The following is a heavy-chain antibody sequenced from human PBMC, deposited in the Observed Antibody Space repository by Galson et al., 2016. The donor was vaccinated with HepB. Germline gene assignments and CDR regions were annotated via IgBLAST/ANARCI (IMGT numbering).Heavy chain of an antibody. CDR2: ISYSGST. V-gene: IGHV4-39*01. CDR1: GDSISNRVYY. Sequence: ETLSLTCTVSGDSISNRVYYWGWIRQPPGKGLEWIASISYSGSTYYNPSLKSRVTIPVDTSKNQFSLKLSSVTGADTAVYYCARQHGSGAEGRYYGMDVWGQGTTVTVSS. D-gene: IGHD6-19*01. CDR3: ARQHGSGAEGRYYGMDV. J-gene: IGHJ6*02.